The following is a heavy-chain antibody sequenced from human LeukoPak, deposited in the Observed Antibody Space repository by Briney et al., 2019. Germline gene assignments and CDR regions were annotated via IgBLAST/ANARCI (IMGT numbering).Heavy chain of an antibody. CDR2: ISGSGGST. Sequence: GGSLRLSCAASGFTFSSYAMSWVRQAPGKGLEWVSAISGSGGSTYYADSVKGRFTISRDNSKNTLYLQMNSLRAEDTAVYYCSKWKAIVLVPAARSPIDYWGQGTLVTVSS. CDR1: GFTFSSYA. V-gene: IGHV3-23*01. D-gene: IGHD2-2*01. CDR3: SKWKAIVLVPAARSPIDY. J-gene: IGHJ4*02.